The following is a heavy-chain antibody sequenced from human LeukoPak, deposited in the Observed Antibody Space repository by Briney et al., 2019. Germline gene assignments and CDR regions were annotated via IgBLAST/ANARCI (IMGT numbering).Heavy chain of an antibody. D-gene: IGHD1-14*01. Sequence: PGGSLRLSCAASGFNFSAYGMHWVRQAPGKGLEWGAFIRYDGNTKYYADSVKGRFTISRDNSKNTLDLQMISLRVEDTAVYYCAKPTSLKDANYGLTGTNYWGQGILVTVSS. CDR3: AKPTSLKDANYGLTGTNY. V-gene: IGHV3-30*02. CDR1: GFNFSAYG. CDR2: IRYDGNTK. J-gene: IGHJ4*02.